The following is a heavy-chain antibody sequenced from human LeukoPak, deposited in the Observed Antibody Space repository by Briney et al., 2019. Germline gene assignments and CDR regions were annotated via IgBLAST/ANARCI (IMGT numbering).Heavy chain of an antibody. Sequence: PSETLSLTCTVSGGSISSSSYYWGWIRQPPGKGLEWIGSIYHSGSTYYNPSLKSRVTISVDTSKNQFSLKLSSVTAADTAVYYCARDSLAVAVPFDYWGQGTLVTVSS. CDR3: ARDSLAVAVPFDY. V-gene: IGHV4-39*07. CDR1: GGSISSSSYY. J-gene: IGHJ4*02. D-gene: IGHD6-19*01. CDR2: IYHSGST.